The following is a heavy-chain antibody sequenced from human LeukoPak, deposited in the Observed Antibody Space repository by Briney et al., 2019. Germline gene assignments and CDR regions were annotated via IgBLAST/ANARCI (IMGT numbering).Heavy chain of an antibody. V-gene: IGHV3-7*01. J-gene: IGHJ4*02. Sequence: QPGGSLRLSCAASGFTFSSYWMSWVRQAPGKGLEWVANIKQDGSEKYYVDSVKGRFTISRDNAKNSLYLQMNSLRAEDTAVYYCARSRRVGELLYYFDYWGQGTLVTVSS. CDR3: ARSRRVGELLYYFDY. CDR2: IKQDGSEK. CDR1: GFTFSSYW. D-gene: IGHD3-10*01.